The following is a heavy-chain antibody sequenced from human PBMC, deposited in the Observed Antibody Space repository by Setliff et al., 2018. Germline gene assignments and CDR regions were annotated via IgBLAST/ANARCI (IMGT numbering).Heavy chain of an antibody. CDR3: AIQTGSGWCPGWDY. CDR2: INPNSGGT. J-gene: IGHJ4*02. V-gene: IGHV1-2*02. Sequence: ASVKVSCKASGYTFTGYYMHWVRQAPGQGLEWMGWINPNSGGTNYAQKLQGGVTMTTDTSTTTAYMELRSLRSDDTAVYYCAIQTGSGWCPGWDYWGQGTQVTVSS. CDR1: GYTFTGYY. D-gene: IGHD6-19*01.